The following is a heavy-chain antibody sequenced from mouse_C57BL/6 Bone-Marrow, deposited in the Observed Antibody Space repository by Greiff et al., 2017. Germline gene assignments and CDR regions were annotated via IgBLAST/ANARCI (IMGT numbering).Heavy chain of an antibody. CDR2: CNSDGGST. CDR1: EYEFPSHD. J-gene: IGHJ2*01. D-gene: IGHD2-12*01. CDR3: ARQSTIPASKDY. V-gene: IGHV5-2*01. Sequence: VQLQPSGGGLVQPGESLKLSCESSEYEFPSHDMSWVRKTPETRLEVVAACNSDGGSTYFPDNMGRRFIIAREYTNKPLYLQMSSLRSEYTALYYCARQSTIPASKDYWGQGTTLTVSS.